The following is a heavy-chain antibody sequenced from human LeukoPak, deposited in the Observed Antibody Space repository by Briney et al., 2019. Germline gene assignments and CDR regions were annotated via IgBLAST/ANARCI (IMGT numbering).Heavy chain of an antibody. CDR3: ASGDYFDS. J-gene: IGHJ4*02. CDR1: GFTFRSYS. D-gene: IGHD4-17*01. Sequence: GGSLRLSCAASGFTFRSYSMNWVRQVPGKGLEWVSSISGSGSISTYYADSVKGRFTISRDNSKNTLYLQMNSLRAEDTAVYYCASGDYFDSWGQGTLVTVPS. V-gene: IGHV3-23*01. CDR2: ISGSGSIST.